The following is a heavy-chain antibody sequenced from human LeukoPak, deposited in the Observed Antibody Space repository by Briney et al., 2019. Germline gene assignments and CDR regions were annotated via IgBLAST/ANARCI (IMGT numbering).Heavy chain of an antibody. V-gene: IGHV3-23*01. CDR2: ISDSGAGT. D-gene: IGHD6-13*01. Sequence: PGGSLRLSRAASGFTFSNYVLSWVRQAPGKGLEWVSSISDSGAGTFYADSVRGRFTISRDNSRNTLYLQMNSLRAEDTAVYYCAKGLDSSNWFADYWGQGTLVTVSS. CDR1: GFTFSNYV. CDR3: AKGLDSSNWFADY. J-gene: IGHJ4*02.